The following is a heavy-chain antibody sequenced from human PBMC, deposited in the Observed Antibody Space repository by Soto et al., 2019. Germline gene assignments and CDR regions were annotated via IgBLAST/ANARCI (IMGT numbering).Heavy chain of an antibody. CDR3: ARVSVEQWLRGYYYYYGMDV. CDR2: ISAYNGNT. CDR1: GYTFTSYG. Sequence: ASVKVSCKASGYTFTSYGVSWVRQAPGQGLEWMGWISAYNGNTNYAQKVQGRVTMTTDRSTSTAYMELRSLRSDDTAVYYCARVSVEQWLRGYYYYYGMDVWGQGTTVTVSS. J-gene: IGHJ6*02. V-gene: IGHV1-18*01. D-gene: IGHD6-19*01.